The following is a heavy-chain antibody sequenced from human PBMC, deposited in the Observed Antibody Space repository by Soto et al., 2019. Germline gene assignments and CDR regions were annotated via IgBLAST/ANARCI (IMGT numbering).Heavy chain of an antibody. Sequence: QVQLVQSGAEVKKPGASVKVSCKASGYSFTTYGIIWVRQAPGQGPEWMGWISAYNGNTDYAQTLQGRVTMTTDTSTSTANMELRSLRSDDTAVYYCARAPDIWGQGTMVTVSS. V-gene: IGHV1-18*01. CDR2: ISAYNGNT. J-gene: IGHJ3*02. CDR1: GYSFTTYG. CDR3: ARAPDI.